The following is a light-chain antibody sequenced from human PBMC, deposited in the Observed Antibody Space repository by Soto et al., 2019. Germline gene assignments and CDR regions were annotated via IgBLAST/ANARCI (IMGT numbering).Light chain of an antibody. CDR2: GAS. CDR1: QGVSSY. Sequence: EIVMTQSPATLSVSAGETATLSCRASQGVSSYLAWYQQKPGQAPRLLIYGASTRATGIPATFSGSGSGTDFNPTTSGLQSKDVLVNSYQQYYYWTPFTFGQGTRLEIK. J-gene: IGKJ5*01. V-gene: IGKV3-15*01. CDR3: QQYYYWTPFT.